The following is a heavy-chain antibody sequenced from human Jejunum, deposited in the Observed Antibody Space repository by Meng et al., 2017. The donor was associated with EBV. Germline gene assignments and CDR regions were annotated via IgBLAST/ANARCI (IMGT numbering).Heavy chain of an antibody. CDR2: IDHTGTT. J-gene: IGHJ4*02. CDR3: ARDSQYLARGYFDY. D-gene: IGHD2/OR15-2a*01. Sequence: GPAWVRPLGPSLLPDTVSSGSLNNKHWGHWVRQAPGKGLGWIGEIDHTGTTHYNPSLKSRVTISLGTSMNQFSLELTSSTPADTAVYYCARDSQYLARGYFDYWGQGALVTVSS. V-gene: IGHV4-4*03. CDR1: SGSLNNKHW.